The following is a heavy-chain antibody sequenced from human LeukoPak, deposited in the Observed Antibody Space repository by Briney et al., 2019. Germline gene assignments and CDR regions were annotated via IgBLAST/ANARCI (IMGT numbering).Heavy chain of an antibody. CDR1: GYTFTSYG. V-gene: IGHV1-18*01. CDR3: ARDWGYCSGGSCSELDY. J-gene: IGHJ4*02. Sequence: ASVKVSCKASGYTFTSYGISWVRQAPGQGLEWMGWISAYNGNTNYAQKLQGRVTMTTDTSTSTAYMELRSLRSDDTALYYCARDWGYCSGGSCSELDYWGQGTLVTVSS. D-gene: IGHD2-15*01. CDR2: ISAYNGNT.